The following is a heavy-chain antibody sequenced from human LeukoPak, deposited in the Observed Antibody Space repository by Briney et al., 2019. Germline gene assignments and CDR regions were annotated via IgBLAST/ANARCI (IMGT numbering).Heavy chain of an antibody. V-gene: IGHV4-59*01. CDR1: GGSISSYY. J-gene: IGHJ4*02. CDR3: ARLSMVRGVSVY. D-gene: IGHD3-10*01. CDR2: IYYSGST. Sequence: SETLSLTCTVSGGSISSYYWSWIRQPPGKGLEWIGYIYYSGSTNYNPSLKSRVTISVDTSKNQFSLKLSSVTAADTAVYYCARLSMVRGVSVYWGQGTLVTVSS.